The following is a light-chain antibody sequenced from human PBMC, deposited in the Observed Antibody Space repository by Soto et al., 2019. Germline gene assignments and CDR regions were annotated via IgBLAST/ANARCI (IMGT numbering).Light chain of an antibody. CDR2: DAS. CDR3: QHRTNWPWT. Sequence: EIVLTQSPATLSLSPGERATLSFRASQSVSSYLAWYQQKPGQAPRLLIYDASNRATGIPARFSGSGSGTDFTLTISSLEPEDFAIYYCQHRTNWPWTFGQGTKVDIK. J-gene: IGKJ1*01. V-gene: IGKV3-11*01. CDR1: QSVSSY.